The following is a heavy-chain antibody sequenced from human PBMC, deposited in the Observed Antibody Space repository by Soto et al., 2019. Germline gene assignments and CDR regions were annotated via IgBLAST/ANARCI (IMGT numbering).Heavy chain of an antibody. J-gene: IGHJ4*02. CDR1: GGTFSSYA. CDR3: ARDGYYYDSSGYYYYFDY. CDR2: IIPIFGTA. Sequence: QVQLVQSGAEVKKPGSSVKVSCKASGGTFSSYAISWVRQAPGQGLEWMGGIIPIFGTANYAQKFQGRVTITADESTSTAYMELSSLRSEDTAVYYGARDGYYYDSSGYYYYFDYGGQGTLVTVSS. D-gene: IGHD3-22*01. V-gene: IGHV1-69*12.